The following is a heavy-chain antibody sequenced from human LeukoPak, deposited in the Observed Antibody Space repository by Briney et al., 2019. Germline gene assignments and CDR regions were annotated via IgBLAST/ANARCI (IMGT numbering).Heavy chain of an antibody. Sequence: ASGKVSCKASGYTFTSYDINWVRQATGQGLEWMGWMNPNSGNTGYAQKFQGRVTMTRNTSISTAYMELSSLRSEDTAVYYCTLNDYGTEGYYFDYWGQGTLVTVSS. CDR3: TLNDYGTEGYYFDY. J-gene: IGHJ4*02. D-gene: IGHD4-17*01. CDR1: GYTFTSYD. CDR2: MNPNSGNT. V-gene: IGHV1-8*01.